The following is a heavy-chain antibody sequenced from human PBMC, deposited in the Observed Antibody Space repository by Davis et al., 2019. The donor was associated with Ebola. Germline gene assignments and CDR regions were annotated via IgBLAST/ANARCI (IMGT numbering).Heavy chain of an antibody. CDR2: ISSSGSTI. Sequence: SLRPSCPASASTFTDYYMSWNRPAPGKGLEGVSSISSSGSTIYYADSVKGRFTTSRDNAKNSLYLQMTSVRAEDTAVYYCARDGDYGDSLYYYYGMDVWGQGTTVTVSS. D-gene: IGHD4-17*01. CDR3: ARDGDYGDSLYYYYGMDV. V-gene: IGHV3-11*01. J-gene: IGHJ6*02. CDR1: ASTFTDYY.